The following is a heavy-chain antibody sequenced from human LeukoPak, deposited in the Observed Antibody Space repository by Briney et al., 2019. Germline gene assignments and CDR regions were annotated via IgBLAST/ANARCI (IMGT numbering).Heavy chain of an antibody. CDR2: ISYDGSNK. CDR3: ASTHDYGDQFDY. CDR1: GFTFSSYA. Sequence: QPGGSLRLSCAASGFTFSSYAMHWVRQAPGKGLEWVAVISYDGSNKYYADSVKGRFTISRDNSKNTLYLQMNSLRAEDTAVYYCASTHDYGDQFDYWGQGTLVTVSS. D-gene: IGHD4-17*01. V-gene: IGHV3-30-3*01. J-gene: IGHJ4*02.